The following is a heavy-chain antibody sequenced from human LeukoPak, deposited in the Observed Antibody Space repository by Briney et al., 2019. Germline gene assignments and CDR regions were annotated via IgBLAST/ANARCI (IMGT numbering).Heavy chain of an antibody. J-gene: IGHJ5*02. Sequence: PSETLSLTCAVYGGSFSGYYWSWIRQPPGKGLEWIGEIKPSGSTNYNPSLKSRVTISVDTSKNQFSLKLSSVTAADTAVYYCARGLRYDSSWGQGTLVTVSS. CDR1: GGSFSGYY. CDR2: IKPSGST. CDR3: ARGLRYDSS. D-gene: IGHD3-22*01. V-gene: IGHV4-34*01.